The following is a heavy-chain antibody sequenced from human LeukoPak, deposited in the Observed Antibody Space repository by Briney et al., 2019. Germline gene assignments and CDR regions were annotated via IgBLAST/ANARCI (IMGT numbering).Heavy chain of an antibody. Sequence: PGGSLRLSCAASGFKFSNYWMHWVRQVPGKGLVWVSRINRDGGITTYADSVKGRFTISRDNAKNMLYLQLNSLRAEDTAVYYCISDCEGRSGGDYWGQGTLVTVSS. V-gene: IGHV3-74*03. D-gene: IGHD3-10*01. CDR2: INRDGGIT. CDR3: ISDCEGRSGGDY. J-gene: IGHJ4*02. CDR1: GFKFSNYW.